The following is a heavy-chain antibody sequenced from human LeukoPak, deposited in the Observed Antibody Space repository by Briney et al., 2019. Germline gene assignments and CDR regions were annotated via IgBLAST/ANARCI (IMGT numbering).Heavy chain of an antibody. CDR3: TREATYYDYVWGDSRFPCFDY. D-gene: IGHD3-16*02. Sequence: GGSLRLSCTASGFSFDNYALSWVRQAPGKGLEWVGFIRSKGYGGTTEYAASVKGRFTIPRDDSKSIAYLQMNSLKTEDTAVYYCTREATYYDYVWGDSRFPCFDYWGQGTLVTVSS. V-gene: IGHV3-49*04. J-gene: IGHJ4*02. CDR1: GFSFDNYA. CDR2: IRSKGYGGTT.